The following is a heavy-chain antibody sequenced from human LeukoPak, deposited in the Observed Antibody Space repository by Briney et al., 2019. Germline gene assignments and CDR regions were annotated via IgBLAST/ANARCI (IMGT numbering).Heavy chain of an antibody. J-gene: IGHJ4*02. V-gene: IGHV3-53*01. CDR2: IYSGGST. D-gene: IGHD4-17*01. CDR1: GFTVSSNY. Sequence: PGRSLRLSCAASGFTVSSNYINWVRQAPGKGLEWVSFIYSGGSTSYADSVEGRFTISRDNSKNTVYLQMNGLRAEDTAVYYCSRTFPCHGDTFDYWGLGTLVTVSS. CDR3: SRTFPCHGDTFDY.